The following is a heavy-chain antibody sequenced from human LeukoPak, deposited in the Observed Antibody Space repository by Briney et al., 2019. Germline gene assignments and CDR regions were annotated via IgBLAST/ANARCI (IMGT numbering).Heavy chain of an antibody. CDR1: GGSISSGSYY. J-gene: IGHJ5*02. V-gene: IGHV4-61*02. Sequence: SETLSLTCTVSGGSISSGSYYWSWIRQPARKGLEWIGRIYTSGSTNYNPSLKSRVTISVDTSKNQFSLKLSSVTAADTAVYYCAREWPTIFGVVIKGNWFDPWGQGTLVTVSS. CDR3: AREWPTIFGVVIKGNWFDP. CDR2: IYTSGST. D-gene: IGHD3-3*01.